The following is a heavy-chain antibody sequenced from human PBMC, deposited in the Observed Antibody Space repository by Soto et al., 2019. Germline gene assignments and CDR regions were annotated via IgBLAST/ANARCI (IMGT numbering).Heavy chain of an antibody. CDR3: ALDSRYRVDAIDI. J-gene: IGHJ3*02. D-gene: IGHD5-18*01. Sequence: QVQLVQSGAEVKKPGSSVKVSCKASGGTFSRFSFNWVRQAPGQGLEWMGGIMPMFGTEKYAQKFQDKVTRIADESTGTAYMELSRLTSEDTAVYYGALDSRYRVDAIDIWGQGTLVTVSS. CDR1: GGTFSRFS. CDR2: IMPMFGTE. V-gene: IGHV1-69*12.